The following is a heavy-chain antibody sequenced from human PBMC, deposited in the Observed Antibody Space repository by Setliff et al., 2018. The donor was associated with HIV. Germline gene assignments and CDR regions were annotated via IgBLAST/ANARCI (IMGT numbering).Heavy chain of an antibody. D-gene: IGHD5-18*01. J-gene: IGHJ4*02. CDR2: IYYSGST. CDR1: GGSIINYF. CDR3: ARSPGVDTNMAFDY. V-gene: IGHV4-59*01. Sequence: SETLSLTCTVSGGSIINYFWSWIRLPPGKRLEWIGYIYYSGSTDYNPSLKSRVTISVDTSKSQVSLKLSSVTAADTAVYDCARSPGVDTNMAFDYWGRGTLVTVSS.